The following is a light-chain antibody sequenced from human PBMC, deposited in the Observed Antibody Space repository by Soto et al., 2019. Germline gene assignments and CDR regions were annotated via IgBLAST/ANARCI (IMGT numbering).Light chain of an antibody. Sequence: IHMTHSPSTLSASVLYRVTITCRASQSISRWLAWYQQKPGKAPQALIYDASSLKSGVPSRFSGNGSGTEFTLTISSLQPDDFATYFCHSRAFGQGTRLEIK. CDR3: HSRA. J-gene: IGKJ5*01. CDR1: QSISRW. CDR2: DAS. V-gene: IGKV1-5*01.